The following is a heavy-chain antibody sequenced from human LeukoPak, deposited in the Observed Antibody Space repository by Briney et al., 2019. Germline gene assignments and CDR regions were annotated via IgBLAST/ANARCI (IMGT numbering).Heavy chain of an antibody. CDR2: ISWNSGSI. J-gene: IGHJ6*02. CDR1: GFTFDDYA. Sequence: GGSLRLSCAASGFTFDDYAMHWVRQAPGKGLEWVSGISWNSGSIGYVDSVKGRFIISRDNAKNSLYLQMNSLRAEDTAVYYCARDPPMRTVAEYYYYYYGMDVWGQGTTVTVSS. CDR3: ARDPPMRTVAEYYYYYYGMDV. V-gene: IGHV3-9*01. D-gene: IGHD4-17*01.